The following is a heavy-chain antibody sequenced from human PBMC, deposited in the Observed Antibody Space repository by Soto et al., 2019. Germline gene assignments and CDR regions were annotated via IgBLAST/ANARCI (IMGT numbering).Heavy chain of an antibody. J-gene: IGHJ4*02. V-gene: IGHV4-61*01. D-gene: IGHD3-3*01. Sequence: QVQLQESGPGLVKPSETLSLTCTVSGGSVSSGSYYWSWIRQPPGKGLEWIGYIYYSGSTNYNPSLKSRVTISGDTSKNQFSLKLSSVTAADTAVYYCARVGDFWSGLSGYWGQGTLVTVSS. CDR1: GGSVSSGSYY. CDR2: IYYSGST. CDR3: ARVGDFWSGLSGY.